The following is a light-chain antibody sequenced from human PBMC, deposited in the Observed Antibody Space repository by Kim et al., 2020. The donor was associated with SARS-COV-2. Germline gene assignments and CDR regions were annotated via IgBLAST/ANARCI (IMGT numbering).Light chain of an antibody. V-gene: IGLV3-19*01. CDR2: GKN. CDR1: SLRSYY. CDR3: NSRDSSGNHWV. Sequence: AVGQTVRITCQGDSLRSYYASWYQQKPGQAPVLVIYGKNNRPSGIPDRCSGSSSGNTASLTITGAQAEDEADYYCNSRDSSGNHWVFGGGTQLTVL. J-gene: IGLJ3*02.